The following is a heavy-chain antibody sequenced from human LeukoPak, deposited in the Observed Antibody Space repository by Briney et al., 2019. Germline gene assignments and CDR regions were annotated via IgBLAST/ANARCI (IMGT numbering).Heavy chain of an antibody. V-gene: IGHV4-59*01. CDR1: GGSISSYY. J-gene: IGHJ4*02. CDR3: ASGGYSYGLDY. CDR2: IYYSGST. Sequence: SETLSLTCTVSGGSISSYYWSWIRQPPGKGLEWIGYIYYSGSTNYNPSLKSRVTLSVDTSKNQFSLKLSSVTAADTAVYYCASGGYSYGLDYWGQGTLVTVSS. D-gene: IGHD5-18*01.